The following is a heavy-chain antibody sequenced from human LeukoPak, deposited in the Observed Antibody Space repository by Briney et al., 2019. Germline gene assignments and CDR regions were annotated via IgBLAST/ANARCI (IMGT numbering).Heavy chain of an antibody. V-gene: IGHV3-7*01. J-gene: IGHJ6*02. CDR3: ARYCGGDCYGMDV. D-gene: IGHD2-21*01. CDR1: GFTFSSYA. CDR2: IKQDGSEK. Sequence: GGSLRLSCAASGFTFSSYAMSWVRQAPGKGLEWVANIKQDGSEKDYVDSVKGRFTISRDNTKNSLYLQMNNLRAEDTAVYYCARYCGGDCYGMDVWGQGTTVTVSS.